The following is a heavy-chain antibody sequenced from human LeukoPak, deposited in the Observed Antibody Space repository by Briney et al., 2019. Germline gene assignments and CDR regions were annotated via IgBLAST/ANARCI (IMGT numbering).Heavy chain of an antibody. CDR3: ARPATPYCSSTSCYTLDY. CDR1: GFTFSSYA. Sequence: GGSLRLSCAASGFTFSSYAMHWVRQALGKGLEWVAVISYDGSNKYYADSVKGRFTISRDNSKNTLYLQMNSLRAEDTAVYYCARPATPYCSSTSCYTLDYWGQGTLVTVSS. V-gene: IGHV3-30*04. D-gene: IGHD2-2*02. J-gene: IGHJ4*02. CDR2: ISYDGSNK.